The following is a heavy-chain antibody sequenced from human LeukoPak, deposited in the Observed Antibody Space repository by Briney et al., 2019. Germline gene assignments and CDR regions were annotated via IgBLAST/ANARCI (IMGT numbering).Heavy chain of an antibody. J-gene: IGHJ4*02. Sequence: GGSLRLSCAASGFTFGGYEMNWVRQAPGKGLEWVSYISSSGSTINYADSVKGRFTISRDNAKNSLYLQMNSLRAEDTAVYYCAGLQFSGSGAFDYWGQGTLVTVSS. CDR3: AGLQFSGSGAFDY. V-gene: IGHV3-48*03. CDR1: GFTFGGYE. D-gene: IGHD6-13*01. CDR2: ISSSGSTI.